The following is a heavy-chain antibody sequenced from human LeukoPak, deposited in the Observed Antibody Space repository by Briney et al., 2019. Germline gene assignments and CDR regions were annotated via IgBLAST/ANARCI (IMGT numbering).Heavy chain of an antibody. J-gene: IGHJ4*02. D-gene: IGHD3-22*01. Sequence: NPGGSLRLSCAASGFTFSSYSMNWVRQAPGKGLEWVSYISSSSSTIYYADSVKGRFTISRDNAKNSLYLQMNSLRAEDTAVYYRARAYYDSSGYHYFDYWGQGTLVTVSS. CDR2: ISSSSSTI. V-gene: IGHV3-48*01. CDR3: ARAYYDSSGYHYFDY. CDR1: GFTFSSYS.